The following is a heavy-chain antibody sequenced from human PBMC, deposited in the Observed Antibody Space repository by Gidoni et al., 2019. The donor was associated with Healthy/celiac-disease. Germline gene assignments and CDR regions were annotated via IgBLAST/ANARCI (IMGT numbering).Heavy chain of an antibody. Sequence: EVQLLESGGGLVQPGGSLRLSCAASGFTFRSYAMSWVRQAPGKGLEWVSAISGSGGSTYYADSVKGRFTISRDNSKNTLYLQMNSLRAEDTAVYYCAKDAYYYDSSGYFNDYWGQGTLVTVSS. CDR3: AKDAYYYDSSGYFNDY. CDR2: ISGSGGST. J-gene: IGHJ4*02. V-gene: IGHV3-23*01. CDR1: GFTFRSYA. D-gene: IGHD3-22*01.